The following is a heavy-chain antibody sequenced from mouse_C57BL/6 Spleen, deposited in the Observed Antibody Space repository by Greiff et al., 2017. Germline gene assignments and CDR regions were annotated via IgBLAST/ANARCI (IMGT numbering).Heavy chain of an antibody. Sequence: VQLQQPGAELVMPGASVKISCKASGYAFSSYWMNWVKQRPGKGLEWIGQIYPGDGDTNYNGKFKGKATLTADKSSSTAYMQLSSLTSEDSAVYFCARKKDYYSNFYFDYWGQGTTLTVSS. V-gene: IGHV1-80*01. J-gene: IGHJ2*01. D-gene: IGHD2-5*01. CDR1: GYAFSSYW. CDR2: IYPGDGDT. CDR3: ARKKDYYSNFYFDY.